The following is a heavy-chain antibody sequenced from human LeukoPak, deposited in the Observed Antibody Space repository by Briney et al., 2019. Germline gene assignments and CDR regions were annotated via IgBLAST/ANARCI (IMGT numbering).Heavy chain of an antibody. J-gene: IGHJ4*02. CDR2: ISYDGSNK. D-gene: IGHD3-22*01. CDR3: AKEGGYSVYYFDY. CDR1: GFTFSSYA. Sequence: GRSLRLSCAASGFTFSSYAMHWVRQAPGKGLEWVAVISYDGSNKYYADSVKGRFTISRDNSKNTLYLQMNSLRAEDTAVYYCAKEGGYSVYYFDYWGQGTLVTVSS. V-gene: IGHV3-30*04.